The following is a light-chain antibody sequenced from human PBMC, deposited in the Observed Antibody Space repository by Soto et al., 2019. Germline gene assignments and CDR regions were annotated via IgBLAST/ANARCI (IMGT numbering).Light chain of an antibody. J-gene: IGKJ1*01. CDR1: QAIRVA. V-gene: IGKV1-6*01. Sequence: AIQLTQSPSSLSASVGDRVTITCRASQAIRVALGWYQQKPGKVPKLLIYAASTLQSGVPSRFSGSGSGTDFTLTISSLQPEDFATYYCLLDFRYFWAFGQGTKVDIK. CDR2: AAS. CDR3: LLDFRYFWA.